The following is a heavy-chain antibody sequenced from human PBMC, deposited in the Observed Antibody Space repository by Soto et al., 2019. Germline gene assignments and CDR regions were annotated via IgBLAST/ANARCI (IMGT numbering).Heavy chain of an antibody. CDR2: ISPDGGRQ. V-gene: IGHV3-30*18. CDR3: AKARSYGVITNWLDS. J-gene: IGHJ5*01. CDR1: GFTVSSYG. D-gene: IGHD3-3*02. Sequence: VQLVESGGGVVPPGRTLRLSCGASGFTVSSYGMQWVRQAPGKGPEWVATISPDGGRQFYADSVRGRFIISRDNHRNTLVLQMNNLRSEDTAVYYCAKARSYGVITNWLDSWGQGTPVSVSS.